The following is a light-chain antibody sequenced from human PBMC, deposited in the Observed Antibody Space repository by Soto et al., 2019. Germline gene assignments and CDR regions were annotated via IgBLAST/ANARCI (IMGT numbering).Light chain of an antibody. CDR3: QQYNNWPYT. CDR1: QSVFSN. J-gene: IGKJ3*01. Sequence: EIVMTQSPATLSVSPGERATLSCRASQSVFSNLAWYQQKPGQPPRLLTSGASTRATGLPDRFSGSGSGTEFTLTISSLQSEDFATYYCQQYNNWPYTFGPGTRVDFK. CDR2: GAS. V-gene: IGKV3-15*01.